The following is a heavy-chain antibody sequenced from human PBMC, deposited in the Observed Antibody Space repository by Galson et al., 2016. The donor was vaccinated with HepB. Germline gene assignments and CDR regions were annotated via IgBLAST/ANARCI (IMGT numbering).Heavy chain of an antibody. CDR2: INTGNGHT. Sequence: SVKVSCKASGYTFNTYAVHWLRQAPGQRLEWMGWINTGNGHTKYSQKFQGRVTIAGDTSASTAYMELSSLRSEDTAVYYCARELKVGYFDYWGQGTLVTASS. CDR3: ARELKVGYFDY. CDR1: GYTFNTYA. V-gene: IGHV1-3*04. J-gene: IGHJ4*02. D-gene: IGHD3-22*01.